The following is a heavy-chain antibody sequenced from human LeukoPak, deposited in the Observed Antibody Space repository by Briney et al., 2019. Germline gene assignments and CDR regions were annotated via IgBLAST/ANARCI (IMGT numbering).Heavy chain of an antibody. CDR1: EFSVGSNY. D-gene: IGHD2-15*01. V-gene: IGHV3-66*04. Sequence: GGSLRLSCAASEFSVGSNYMTWVRQAPGKGLEWVSLIYSGGSTYYADSVKGRFTISRDNSKNTLYLQMNSLRAEDTAVYYCARQVVVAATTPFDPWGQGTLVTVSS. CDR3: ARQVVVAATTPFDP. J-gene: IGHJ5*02. CDR2: IYSGGST.